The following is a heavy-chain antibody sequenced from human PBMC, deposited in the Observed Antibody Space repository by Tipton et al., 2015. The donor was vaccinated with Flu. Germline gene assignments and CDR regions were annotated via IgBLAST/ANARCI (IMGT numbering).Heavy chain of an antibody. Sequence: TLSLTCSLSGDYLGSNSFWGWIRQPPGKGLEWIGNIHRGGSPYYNPSLRSRVTMSVDTSKNQFYLRLSSVTAADTAVYYCARHTGDSVRGVIDYWGQGTLVTVSS. J-gene: IGHJ4*02. CDR3: ARHTGDSVRGVIDY. CDR2: IHRGGSP. CDR1: GDYLGSNSF. D-gene: IGHD3-10*02. V-gene: IGHV4-38-2*01.